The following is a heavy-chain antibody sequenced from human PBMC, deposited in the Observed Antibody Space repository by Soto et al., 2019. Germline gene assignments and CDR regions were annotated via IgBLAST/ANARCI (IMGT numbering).Heavy chain of an antibody. V-gene: IGHV3-23*01. CDR3: AKGGGVTTFYYYYMDV. J-gene: IGHJ6*03. Sequence: PGGSLRLSCAASGFTFSSYAMSWVRQAPGKGLEWVSAISGSGGSTYYADSVKGRFTIPRDNSKNTLYLQMNSLRAEDTAVYYCAKGGGVTTFYYYYMDVWGKGTTVTVSS. D-gene: IGHD4-4*01. CDR2: ISGSGGST. CDR1: GFTFSSYA.